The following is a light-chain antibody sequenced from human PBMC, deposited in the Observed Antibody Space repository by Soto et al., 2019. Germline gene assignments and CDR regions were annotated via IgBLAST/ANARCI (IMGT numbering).Light chain of an antibody. CDR1: ESVRSRY. CDR2: GTS. J-gene: IGKJ2*01. CDR3: QQYANSPPYT. V-gene: IGKV3-20*01. Sequence: EIVLTQSPGTLSLSPGERATLSCRASESVRSRYLAWYQQKPGQAPRLLFYGTSTRATGIPDRFSASGSETDFTLTISRLEPEDFAVYFCQQYANSPPYTFGKGTKLEIK.